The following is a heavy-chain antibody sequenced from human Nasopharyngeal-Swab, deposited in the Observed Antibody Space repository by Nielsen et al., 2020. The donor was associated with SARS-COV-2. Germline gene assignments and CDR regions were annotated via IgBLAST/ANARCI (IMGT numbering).Heavy chain of an antibody. CDR2: ISGSGGST. J-gene: IGHJ4*02. Sequence: LSLTCAASGFTFSSYAMSWVRQAPGKGLEWVSAISGSGGSTYYADSVKGRFTISRDNSKNTLYLQMSSLRSEDTAVYYCAADSGYYDSSGYVFDYWGQGTLVTVSS. CDR1: GFTFSSYA. CDR3: AADSGYYDSSGYVFDY. V-gene: IGHV3-23*01. D-gene: IGHD3-22*01.